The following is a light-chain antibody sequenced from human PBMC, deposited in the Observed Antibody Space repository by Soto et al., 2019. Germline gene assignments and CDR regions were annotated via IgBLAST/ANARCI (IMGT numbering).Light chain of an antibody. CDR2: GAS. V-gene: IGKV3-20*01. CDR1: QSVSSSY. J-gene: IGKJ5*01. CDR3: QQYGSSPPIT. Sequence: EIVLTQSPGTLSLSPGERATLSCRASQSVSSSYLAWYQQKPGQAPRLLIYGASSRATGIPDRFSGSGSGTDSPLTISRLEPEDAAVYYCQQYGSSPPITFSQGTRLEIK.